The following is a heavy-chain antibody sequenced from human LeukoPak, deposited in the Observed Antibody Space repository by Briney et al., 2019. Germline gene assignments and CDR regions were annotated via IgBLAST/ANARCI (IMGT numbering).Heavy chain of an antibody. Sequence: GGSLRLSCAASGFTFSSCAMHWVRQAPGKGLEWVAVISYDGSNKYYADSVKGRFTISKDNAKNTVYLQMNNLRAEDTAVYYCVSFYETYWGRGTLVTVSS. CDR3: VSFYETY. V-gene: IGHV3-30*04. CDR2: ISYDGSNK. D-gene: IGHD2-2*01. J-gene: IGHJ4*02. CDR1: GFTFSSCA.